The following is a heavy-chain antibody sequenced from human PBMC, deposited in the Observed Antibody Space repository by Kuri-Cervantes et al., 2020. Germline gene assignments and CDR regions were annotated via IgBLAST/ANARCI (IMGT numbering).Heavy chain of an antibody. J-gene: IGHJ4*02. Sequence: GGSLRLSCAASGFTFSNYAMHWVRQAPGRGLEWVAVISSDGAYRYYADSVKGRFIISRDNSKNTLYLQMNSLGGEDTAVYYCAKPARRYCSGGSCYPFDYWGQGTLVTVSS. CDR3: AKPARRYCSGGSCYPFDY. V-gene: IGHV3-30-3*01. D-gene: IGHD2-15*01. CDR2: ISSDGAYR. CDR1: GFTFSNYA.